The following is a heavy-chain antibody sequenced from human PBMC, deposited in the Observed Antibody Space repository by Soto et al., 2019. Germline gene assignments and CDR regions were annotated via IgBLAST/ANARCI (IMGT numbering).Heavy chain of an antibody. CDR2: INHRGST. CDR3: ARATGVATIDY. Sequence: QVQLQQWGAGLLKPSETLSLTCAVYGGSFSGYYWSWIRQPPGKGLEWIGEINHRGSTNYNPSLKSRVTISVDTSKNQFSLKLSSVTAADTAVYYCARATGVATIDYWGQGTLVTVSS. D-gene: IGHD5-12*01. V-gene: IGHV4-34*01. CDR1: GGSFSGYY. J-gene: IGHJ4*02.